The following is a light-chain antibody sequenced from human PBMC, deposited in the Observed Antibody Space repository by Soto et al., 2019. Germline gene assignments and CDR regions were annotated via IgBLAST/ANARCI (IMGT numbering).Light chain of an antibody. Sequence: QSVLTQPPSASGTPGQRVTISCYGSSSNIGSNYVYWYQQLPGTAPKLLIYSNNQRPSGVPDRFSGSKSGTSASLAISGLRSEDEADYYCAAWDDSLSGSYVFGTGTKVTVL. CDR3: AAWDDSLSGSYV. V-gene: IGLV1-47*02. J-gene: IGLJ1*01. CDR1: SSNIGSNY. CDR2: SNN.